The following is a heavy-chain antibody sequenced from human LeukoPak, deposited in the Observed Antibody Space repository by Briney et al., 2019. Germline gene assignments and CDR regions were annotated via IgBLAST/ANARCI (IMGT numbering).Heavy chain of an antibody. D-gene: IGHD4-17*01. CDR2: HSHSGST. Sequence: SETLSLTCTVSGASINSDTYYWGWIRQPPGKGLEWIGTHSHSGSTNYNPSLKSRVTISVDTSKNQFSLKLSSVTAADTAVYYCAREGDYGDYALSGAFDIWGQGTIVTVSS. CDR1: GASINSDTYY. J-gene: IGHJ3*02. V-gene: IGHV4-39*07. CDR3: AREGDYGDYALSGAFDI.